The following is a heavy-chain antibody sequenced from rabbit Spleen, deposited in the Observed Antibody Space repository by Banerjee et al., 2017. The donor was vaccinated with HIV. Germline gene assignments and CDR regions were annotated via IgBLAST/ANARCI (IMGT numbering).Heavy chain of an antibody. Sequence: QSLEESGGGLVKPGASLTLTCTASGFSFSTSYYMCWVRQAPGKGLEWIVCIYAGSSGNTYYASWAKGRFTISKTSSTTMTLQMTSLTAADTATYFCARDLVAVIGWNFNLWGPGTLVTVS. CDR1: GFSFSTSYY. D-gene: IGHD1-1*01. CDR3: ARDLVAVIGWNFNL. J-gene: IGHJ4*01. V-gene: IGHV1S40*01. CDR2: IYAGSSGNT.